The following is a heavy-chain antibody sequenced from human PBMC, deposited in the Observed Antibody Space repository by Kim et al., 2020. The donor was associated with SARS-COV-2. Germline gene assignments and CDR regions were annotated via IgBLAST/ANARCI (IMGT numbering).Heavy chain of an antibody. D-gene: IGHD2-2*01. CDR2: IIGSGGST. CDR1: GFTFSSNA. J-gene: IGHJ4*02. CDR3: AKETVVVPAVEGFDY. Sequence: GGSLRLSCAASGFTFSSNAMSWVRQAPGKGLEWVSAIIGSGGSTYYADSVKGRFTISRDNSKNTMYLQMNSLRAEDTAVYYCAKETVVVPAVEGFDYWGQGNLFTVAS. V-gene: IGHV3-23*01.